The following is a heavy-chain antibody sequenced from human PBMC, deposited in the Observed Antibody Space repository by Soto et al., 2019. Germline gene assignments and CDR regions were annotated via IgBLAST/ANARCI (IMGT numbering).Heavy chain of an antibody. Sequence: EVQLVESGEGLVQPGGSLRLSCAASGFTFSRYNIHWIRQAPGKGLEFVSAISRSGDRTYYADSVKGRFTITRDNSKNAVWLQMGSLRAEDQAVYYCAGARCSSGQGYYFDYWGRGALVSVSS. CDR2: ISRSGDRT. V-gene: IGHV3-64*02. CDR3: AGARCSSGQGYYFDY. CDR1: GFTFSRYN. J-gene: IGHJ4*02. D-gene: IGHD2-15*01.